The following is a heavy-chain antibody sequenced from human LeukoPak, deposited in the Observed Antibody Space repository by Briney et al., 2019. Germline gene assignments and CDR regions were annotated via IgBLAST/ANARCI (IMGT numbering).Heavy chain of an antibody. CDR3: ARLYGSGSYYNVGWFDP. CDR1: GYTFTGDY. V-gene: IGHV1-2*02. CDR2: INPNSGGT. Sequence: ASVKVSCKASGYTFTGDYMHWVRQAPGQGLEWMGWINPNSGGTNYAQKFQGRVTMTRDTSISTAYMELSRLRSDDTAVYYCARLYGSGSYYNVGWFDPWGQGTLVTVSS. J-gene: IGHJ5*02. D-gene: IGHD3-10*01.